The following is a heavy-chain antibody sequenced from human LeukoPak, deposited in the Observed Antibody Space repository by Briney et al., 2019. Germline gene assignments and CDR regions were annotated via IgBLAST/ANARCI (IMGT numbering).Heavy chain of an antibody. D-gene: IGHD1-26*01. V-gene: IGHV3-9*03. CDR3: AKDTKWETTYYFDY. CDR2: ISWNSGSI. Sequence: PGRSLRLSCAASGFTFDDYAMRWVRQAPGKGLEWVSGISWNSGSIGCADSVKGRFTISRDNAKNSLYLQMNSLRAEDMALYYCAKDTKWETTYYFDYWGQGTLVTVSS. CDR1: GFTFDDYA. J-gene: IGHJ4*02.